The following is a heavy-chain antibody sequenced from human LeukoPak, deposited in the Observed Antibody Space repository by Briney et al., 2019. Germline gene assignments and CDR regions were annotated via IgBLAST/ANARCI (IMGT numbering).Heavy chain of an antibody. CDR2: IYYSGST. J-gene: IGHJ5*02. CDR3: AREGDKCANWFDT. D-gene: IGHD3-16*01. CDR1: GGSISSYY. Sequence: SETLSLTCTVSGGSISSYYWSWIRQPPGKGLEWIGYIYYSGSTNYNPSLKSRVTISLDTSKNQFSLNLSSVTAADTAVYYCAREGDKCANWFDTGGQGTLVTVSS. V-gene: IGHV4-59*01.